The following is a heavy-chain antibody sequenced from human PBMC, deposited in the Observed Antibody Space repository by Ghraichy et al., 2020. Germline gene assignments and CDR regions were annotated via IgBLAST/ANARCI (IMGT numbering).Heavy chain of an antibody. Sequence: SVKVSCKASGGTFSSYAISWVRQAPGQGLEWMGGIIPIFGTANYAQKFQGRVTITADESTSTAYMELSSLRSEDTAVYYCARDTEFFGGMDVWGQGTTVTVSS. CDR1: GGTFSSYA. CDR3: ARDTEFFGGMDV. J-gene: IGHJ6*02. D-gene: IGHD3-3*01. V-gene: IGHV1-69*13. CDR2: IIPIFGTA.